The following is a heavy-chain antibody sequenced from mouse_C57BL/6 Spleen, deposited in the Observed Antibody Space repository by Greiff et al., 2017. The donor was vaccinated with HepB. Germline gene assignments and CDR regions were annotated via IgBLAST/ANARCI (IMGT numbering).Heavy chain of an antibody. CDR2: ISSGSSTI. J-gene: IGHJ2*01. Sequence: EVKLVESGGGLVKPGGSLKLSCAASGFTFSDYGMHWVRQAPEKGLEWVAYISSGSSTIYYADTVKGRVTISRDNAKNTLFLQMTSLRSEDTAMYYCARPYYGNYFDYWGQGTTLTVSS. V-gene: IGHV5-17*01. CDR1: GFTFSDYG. CDR3: ARPYYGNYFDY. D-gene: IGHD1-1*01.